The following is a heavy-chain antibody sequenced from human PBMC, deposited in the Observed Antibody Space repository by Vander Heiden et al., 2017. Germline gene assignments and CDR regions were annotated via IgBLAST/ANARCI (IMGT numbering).Heavy chain of an antibody. CDR1: GFTFSNNA. J-gene: IGHJ4*01. V-gene: IGHV3-23*01. D-gene: IGHD1-7*01. Sequence: EVELLESGGGLVQPGGSLRLSCAASGFTFSNNAMSWVRQAPGKGLEWVSVIGGNDGKTYYADSVKGRFTLSRDNSKNTLFLQMNSLRVEDTAVYYCAKDLRTGTPFSTFDNWGHGTLVTVSS. CDR3: AKDLRTGTPFSTFDN. CDR2: IGGNDGKT.